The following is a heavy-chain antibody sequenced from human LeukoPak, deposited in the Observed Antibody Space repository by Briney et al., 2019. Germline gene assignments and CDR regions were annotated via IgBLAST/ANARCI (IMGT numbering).Heavy chain of an antibody. V-gene: IGHV1-2*06. D-gene: IGHD1-14*01. CDR1: GYTFTGYY. CDR3: ARVRIRQNLNWFDP. Sequence: ASVKVSCKASGYTFTGYYMHWVRQAPGQGLEWMGRINPNSGGTNYAQKFQGGVTMTRDTSISTAYKELSRLRSDDTAVYYCARVRIRQNLNWFDPWGQGTLVTVSS. J-gene: IGHJ5*02. CDR2: INPNSGGT.